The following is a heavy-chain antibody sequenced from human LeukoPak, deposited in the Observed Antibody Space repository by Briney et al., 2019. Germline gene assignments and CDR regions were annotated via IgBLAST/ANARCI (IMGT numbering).Heavy chain of an antibody. Sequence: SQTLSLTCTVSGGSISSGGYYWSWIRQHPGKGLEWIGYIYYSGSTYYNPSLKSRVTISVDTSKNQFSLKLSSVTAADTAVYYCARRRRFLEWLHTLDYYYYGMDVWGQGTTVTVSS. CDR1: GGSISSGGYY. D-gene: IGHD3-3*01. CDR2: IYYSGST. J-gene: IGHJ6*02. V-gene: IGHV4-31*03. CDR3: ARRRRFLEWLHTLDYYYYGMDV.